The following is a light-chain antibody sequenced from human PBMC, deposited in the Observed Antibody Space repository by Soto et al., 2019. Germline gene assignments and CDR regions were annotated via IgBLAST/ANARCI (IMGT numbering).Light chain of an antibody. CDR2: AAS. Sequence: DIQMTQSPSSLSASVGDRVTITCRASQSISSYLNWYQQKPGKAPKLLIYAASSLQSGVPSRFSGSASGTDFTLTISILQPEGFATYYYQQSYSTLTFGPGTKVHI. CDR3: QQSYSTLT. CDR1: QSISSY. V-gene: IGKV1-39*01. J-gene: IGKJ3*01.